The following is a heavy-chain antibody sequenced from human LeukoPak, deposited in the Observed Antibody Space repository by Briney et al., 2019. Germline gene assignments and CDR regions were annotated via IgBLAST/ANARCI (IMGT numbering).Heavy chain of an antibody. J-gene: IGHJ6*02. V-gene: IGHV3-21*01. CDR3: ARWGRAGMDV. Sequence: PGGSLRLSCAVSGLTFSDYRMIWVRQAPEKRLEWVAVTAGADDVIQYADSVKGRFTISRDNAKNSLYLQMNSLRAEDTAVYHCARWGRAGMDVWGQGTTVTVSS. CDR2: TAGADDVI. CDR1: GLTFSDYR. D-gene: IGHD2-15*01.